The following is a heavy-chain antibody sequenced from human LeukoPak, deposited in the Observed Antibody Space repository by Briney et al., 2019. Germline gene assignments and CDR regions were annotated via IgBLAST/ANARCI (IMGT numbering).Heavy chain of an antibody. CDR1: GFTLSNYW. CDR3: ARVLRYCSGGNCYSGGLGYMDV. J-gene: IGHJ6*03. Sequence: GGSLRLSCAASGFTLSNYWMSWVRQAPGKGLEWVANINQDGSEQYYVDSVRGRFTISRDNAKNSLFLQMNSLRAEDTAVYYCARVLRYCSGGNCYSGGLGYMDVWGKGTTVTISS. CDR2: INQDGSEQ. V-gene: IGHV3-7*03. D-gene: IGHD2-15*01.